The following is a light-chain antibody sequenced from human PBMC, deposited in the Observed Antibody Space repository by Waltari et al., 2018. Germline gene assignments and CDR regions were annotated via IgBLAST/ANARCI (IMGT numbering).Light chain of an antibody. CDR3: CSYAGSYTWV. V-gene: IGLV2-23*01. Sequence: QSALTQPASVSASPGQSITISCTGTSSDVGNHNFVSWYQQYPGKAPKVMIYDDNRRPSGVSDRFSGSKSGNTASLTISGVHAEDEADYYCCSYAGSYTWVFGGGTKLTVL. CDR1: SSDVGNHNF. CDR2: DDN. J-gene: IGLJ3*02.